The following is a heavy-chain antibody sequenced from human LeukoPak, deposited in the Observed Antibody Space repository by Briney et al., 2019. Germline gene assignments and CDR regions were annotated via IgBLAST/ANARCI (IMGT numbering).Heavy chain of an antibody. Sequence: PSETLSLTCTVSGGSISSGGYYWSWIRQHPGKGLEWIGYIYYSGSTNYNPSLKSRVTISVDTSKNQFSLKLSSVTAADTAVYYCARVERQTPRAFDIWGQGTMVTVSS. CDR2: IYYSGST. J-gene: IGHJ3*02. CDR1: GGSISSGGYY. V-gene: IGHV4-61*08. CDR3: ARVERQTPRAFDI.